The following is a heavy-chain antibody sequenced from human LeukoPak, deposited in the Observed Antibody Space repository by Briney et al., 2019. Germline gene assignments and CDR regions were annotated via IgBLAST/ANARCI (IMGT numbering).Heavy chain of an antibody. V-gene: IGHV5-51*04. CDR3: ARVEEGFLYDDVGFNF. CDR2: IYPGDSEP. J-gene: IGHJ4*02. Sequence: GESLKVSCRASGYIFTNYRVAWVRQVPRKGLEWMGIIYPGDSEPTYSPSFQGQVTISVDKPLTTAYLQLNTLKASHTAMYYGARVEEGFLYDDVGFNFWGQGTLIAVSS. CDR1: GYIFTNYR. D-gene: IGHD3-16*01.